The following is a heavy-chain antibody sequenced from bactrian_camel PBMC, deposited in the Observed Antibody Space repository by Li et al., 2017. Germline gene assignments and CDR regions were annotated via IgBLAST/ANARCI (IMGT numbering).Heavy chain of an antibody. D-gene: IGHD1*01. J-gene: IGHJ4*01. CDR2: ITSDGDTT. Sequence: QLVESGGGLVQPGGSLTLSRAASGFAFSKTRMYWVRQASGTGFEWVSTITSDGDTTYYADSIQGRFTISRDNAKNTVNLMMNNLNPEDTGMYYCAANFGPYCSGPYLARRANFLGQGTQVTVS. V-gene: IGHV3S25*01. CDR1: GFAFSKTR.